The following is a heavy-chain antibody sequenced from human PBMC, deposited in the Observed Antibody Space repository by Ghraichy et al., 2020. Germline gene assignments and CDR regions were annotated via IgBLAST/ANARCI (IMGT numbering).Heavy chain of an antibody. D-gene: IGHD6-13*01. CDR3: ARHGGIAGSSWYLRYYYYYMDV. V-gene: IGHV4-39*01. CDR1: GGSISSSSYY. CDR2: IYYSGST. Sequence: SETLSLTCTVSGGSISSSSYYWGWIRQPPGKGLEWIGSIYYSGSTYYNPSLKSRVTISVDTSKNQFSLKLSSVTAADTAVYYCARHGGIAGSSWYLRYYYYYMDVWGKGTTVTVSS. J-gene: IGHJ6*03.